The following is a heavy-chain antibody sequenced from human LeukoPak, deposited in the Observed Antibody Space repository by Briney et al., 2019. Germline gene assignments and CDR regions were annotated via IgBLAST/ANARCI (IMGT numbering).Heavy chain of an antibody. CDR2: IYYSGST. V-gene: IGHV4-30-4*01. CDR1: GGSISSGDYY. Sequence: SHTLSLPCTVSGGSISSGDYYWRWIRQPPGKGLVWIGYIYYSGSTYYHPALKSRVTISVDTSKNQFSLKLSSVTAADTAVYYCARASWRGSCYGWGQGTLVTVSS. J-gene: IGHJ4*02. D-gene: IGHD2-15*01. CDR3: ARASWRGSCYG.